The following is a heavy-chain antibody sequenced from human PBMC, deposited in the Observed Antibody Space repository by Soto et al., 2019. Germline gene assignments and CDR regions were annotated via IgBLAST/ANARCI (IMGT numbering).Heavy chain of an antibody. V-gene: IGHV4-4*02. CDR2: IYHSGST. D-gene: IGHD3-22*01. J-gene: IGHJ4*02. Sequence: SETLSLTCAVSGGCISSSSWWSWVRQPPGKGLEWIGEIYHSGSTNYNPSLKSRVTISVDKSKNQFSLKLSSVTAADTAVYYCARHGRDYYDSSGYYYLDYWGQGTLVTVSS. CDR1: GGCISSSSW. CDR3: ARHGRDYYDSSGYYYLDY.